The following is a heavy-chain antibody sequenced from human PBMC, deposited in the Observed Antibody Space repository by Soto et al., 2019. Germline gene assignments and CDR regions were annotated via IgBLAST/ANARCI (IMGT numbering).Heavy chain of an antibody. CDR1: GYTFTRYA. Sequence: ASVKVSCKASGYTFTRYAMHWVRQAPGQRLGWMGWINAGNGNTKYSQKFQGRVTITRDTSASTAYMELSSLRSEDTAVYYCARVDIEYCSSTSCFFNWFDPWGQGTLVTVSS. V-gene: IGHV1-3*01. CDR3: ARVDIEYCSSTSCFFNWFDP. J-gene: IGHJ5*02. D-gene: IGHD2-2*01. CDR2: INAGNGNT.